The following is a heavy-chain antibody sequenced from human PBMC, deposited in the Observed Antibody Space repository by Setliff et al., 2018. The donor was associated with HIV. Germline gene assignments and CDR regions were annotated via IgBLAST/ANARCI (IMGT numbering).Heavy chain of an antibody. CDR2: IHMNGNS. V-gene: IGHV4-4*08. CDR1: GGSIPGYH. D-gene: IGHD1-1*01. CDR3: ARVAVGGTGPDS. Sequence: SETLSLTCSVFGGSIPGYHWCWIRQSPGKGLEWIGFIHMNGNSVYNPSLKSRVTLSGDAAKNQFSLKLTSVTVADTAVYYCARVAVGGTGPDSWGQGTLVTVSS. J-gene: IGHJ4*02.